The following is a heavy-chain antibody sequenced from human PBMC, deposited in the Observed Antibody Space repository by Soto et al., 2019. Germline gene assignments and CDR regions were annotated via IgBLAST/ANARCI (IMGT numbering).Heavy chain of an antibody. V-gene: IGHV4-34*01. CDR2: INHSGST. J-gene: IGHJ4*02. D-gene: IGHD5-18*01. CDR1: GGSFSGYY. CDR3: ARGVDTAMVTYFDY. Sequence: QVQLQQWGAGLLKPSETLSLTCAVYGGSFSGYYWSWIRQPPGKGLEWIGEINHSGSTNYNPSLKSRVTISVDTSKNQFALKLSSVTAADTAVYYCARGVDTAMVTYFDYWGQGTLVTVSS.